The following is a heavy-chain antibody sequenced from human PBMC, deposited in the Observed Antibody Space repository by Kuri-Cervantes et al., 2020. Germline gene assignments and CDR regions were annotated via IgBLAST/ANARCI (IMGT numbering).Heavy chain of an antibody. Sequence: ASVKVSCKASGYTFTSYAMHWVRQAPGQRLEWMGWINAGNGNTKYSQKFQGRVTITRDTSARTSYMELSSLRSEDTAVYYCARKDNDFWSGYYIDYWGQGTLVTVSS. V-gene: IGHV1-3*01. CDR1: GYTFTSYA. CDR3: ARKDNDFWSGYYIDY. CDR2: INAGNGNT. D-gene: IGHD3-3*01. J-gene: IGHJ4*01.